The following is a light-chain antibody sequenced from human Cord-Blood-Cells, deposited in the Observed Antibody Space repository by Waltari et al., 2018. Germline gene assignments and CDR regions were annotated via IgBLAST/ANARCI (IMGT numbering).Light chain of an antibody. J-gene: IGLJ2*01. CDR2: RTN. V-gene: IGLV1-47*01. CDR1: SSNIGSNY. Sequence: QSVLPQPPSASGTPGQRVTIACSGSSSNIGSNYVYWYQQLPGTAPTPLIDRTNPRPSGVPDRFSGPKSGTSASLAISGLRSEDEADYYCAAWDDSLSGVVFGGGTKLTVL. CDR3: AAWDDSLSGVV.